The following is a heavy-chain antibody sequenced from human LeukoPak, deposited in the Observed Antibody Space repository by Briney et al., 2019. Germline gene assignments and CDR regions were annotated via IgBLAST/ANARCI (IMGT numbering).Heavy chain of an antibody. CDR3: ARDPIPDYFDY. CDR2: IYHSGST. Sequence: SETLSLTCTVSGGSISSSSYYWGWIRQPPGKGLEWIGSIYHSGSTYYNPSLKSRVTISVDTSKNQFSLKLSSVTAADTAVYYCARDPIPDYFDYWGQGTLVTVSS. V-gene: IGHV4-39*07. CDR1: GGSISSSSYY. J-gene: IGHJ4*02.